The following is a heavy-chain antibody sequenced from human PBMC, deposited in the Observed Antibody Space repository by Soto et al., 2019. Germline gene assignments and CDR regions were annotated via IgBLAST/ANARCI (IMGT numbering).Heavy chain of an antibody. CDR3: ARDVVEAYYYYYYMDV. J-gene: IGHJ6*03. Sequence: ASVKVSCKASGYTFTSYAMHWVRQAPGQRLEWMGWINAGNGNTKYSQKFQGRVTITRDTSASTAYMELSSLRSEDTAVYYCARDVVEAYYYYYYMDVWGKGTTVSVS. CDR1: GYTFTSYA. CDR2: INAGNGNT. V-gene: IGHV1-3*01. D-gene: IGHD2-21*01.